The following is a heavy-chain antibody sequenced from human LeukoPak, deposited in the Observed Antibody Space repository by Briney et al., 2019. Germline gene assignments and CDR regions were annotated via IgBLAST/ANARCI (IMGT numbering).Heavy chain of an antibody. D-gene: IGHD3-10*01. Sequence: PSETLSLTCAVYGGSFSGYYWSWIRQPPGKGLEWIGEINHSGSTNYNPSLKSRVTISVDTSKNQFSLKLSSVTAADTAVYYCAREASAGYYGSGSSFDYWGQGTLVTVSS. J-gene: IGHJ4*02. V-gene: IGHV4-34*01. CDR1: GGSFSGYY. CDR3: AREASAGYYGSGSSFDY. CDR2: INHSGST.